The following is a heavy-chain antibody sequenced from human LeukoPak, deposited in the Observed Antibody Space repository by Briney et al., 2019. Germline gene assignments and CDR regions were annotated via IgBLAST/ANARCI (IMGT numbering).Heavy chain of an antibody. V-gene: IGHV4-30-4*01. Sequence: SQTLSLTSTVSGGSISSGDYYWSWIRRPPGKGLEWIGYIYYSGSTYYNPSLKSRVTISVDTSKNQFSLKLSSVTAADTAVYYCARVHFLWLGELFAQHWGQGTLVTVSS. J-gene: IGHJ1*01. CDR3: ARVHFLWLGELFAQH. CDR1: GGSISSGDYY. CDR2: IYYSGST. D-gene: IGHD3-10*01.